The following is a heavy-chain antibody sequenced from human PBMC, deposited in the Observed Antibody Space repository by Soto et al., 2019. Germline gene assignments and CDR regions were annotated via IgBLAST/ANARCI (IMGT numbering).Heavy chain of an antibody. CDR3: ARNGLKRDGYNAVSWFDP. J-gene: IGHJ5*02. D-gene: IGHD5-12*01. Sequence: ASVKVSCKASGYTFTGYYMHWVRQAPGQGLEWMGWINPNSGGTNYAQKFQGWVTMTRDTSISTAYMELSRLRSDDTAVYYCARNGLKRDGYNAVSWFDPWGQGTLVNVSS. CDR2: INPNSGGT. V-gene: IGHV1-2*04. CDR1: GYTFTGYY.